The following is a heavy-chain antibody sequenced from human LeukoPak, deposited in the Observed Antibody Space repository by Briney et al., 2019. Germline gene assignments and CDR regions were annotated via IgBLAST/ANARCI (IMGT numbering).Heavy chain of an antibody. CDR3: ARGSDHYDSSGYRYFDL. CDR2: IYYSGST. Sequence: PSETLSLTCTVSGGSISSGGYYWSWIRQHPGKGLEWIGYIYYSGSTNYNPSLKSRVTISVDTSKNQFSLKLGSVTAADTAVYYCARGSDHYDSSGYRYFDLWGRGTLATVSS. CDR1: GGSISSGGYY. V-gene: IGHV4-61*08. D-gene: IGHD3-22*01. J-gene: IGHJ2*01.